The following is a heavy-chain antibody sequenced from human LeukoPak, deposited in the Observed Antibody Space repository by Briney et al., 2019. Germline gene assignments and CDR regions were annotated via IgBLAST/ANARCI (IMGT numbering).Heavy chain of an antibody. V-gene: IGHV4-4*07. Sequence: SETLSLTCTVSGGPISSYYWSWIRQPAGKGLEWIGRIYTSGSTNYNPSLKSPVTMSVDTSKNQFSLKLSSVTAADTAVYYCATNSGSYGWFDPWGQGTLVTVSS. CDR2: IYTSGST. D-gene: IGHD1-26*01. CDR1: GGPISSYY. CDR3: ATNSGSYGWFDP. J-gene: IGHJ5*02.